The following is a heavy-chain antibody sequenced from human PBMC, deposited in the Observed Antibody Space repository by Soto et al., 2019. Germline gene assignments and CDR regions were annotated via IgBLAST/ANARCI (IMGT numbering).Heavy chain of an antibody. CDR3: AREWFTNGMDV. Sequence: GGSLRLSCAASGFTFSSYAMHWVRQAPGKGLEWVAVISYDGSNKYYADSVKGRFTISRDNSKNTLYLLMNSLRADDTAVYYCAREWFTNGMDVWGQGTTVTVSS. CDR2: ISYDGSNK. CDR1: GFTFSSYA. V-gene: IGHV3-30-3*01. D-gene: IGHD3-22*01. J-gene: IGHJ6*02.